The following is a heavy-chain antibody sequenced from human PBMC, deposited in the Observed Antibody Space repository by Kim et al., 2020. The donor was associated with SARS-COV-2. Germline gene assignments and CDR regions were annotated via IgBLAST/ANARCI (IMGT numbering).Heavy chain of an antibody. CDR3: ARRRYVYYYMDV. Sequence: SETLSLTCSVSGDSFNDYYWNWIRQPPGKGLEWIGYVFYTGTTKYNPSLKSRVTISVDSSENQFSLRLNSVTAADTAVYFCARRRYVYYYMDVWGTGTTVTVSS. CDR2: VFYTGTT. V-gene: IGHV4-59*08. J-gene: IGHJ6*03. D-gene: IGHD1-1*01. CDR1: GDSFNDYY.